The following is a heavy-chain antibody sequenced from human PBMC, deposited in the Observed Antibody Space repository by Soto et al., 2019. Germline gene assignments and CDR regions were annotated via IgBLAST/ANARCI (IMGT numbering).Heavy chain of an antibody. D-gene: IGHD2-2*01. CDR1: GGKFSSYG. CDR3: ARHSNASSLLVGGLNRGMDV. CDR2: IIPIFGTA. Sequence: SSVKVSCKASGGKFSSYGIRWVRQAPGQGLERMGGIIPIFGTANYAQKFQGRVTITADESTSTAYMELSSLRSEDTAVYYCARHSNASSLLVGGLNRGMDVWGQGTTVTVSS. V-gene: IGHV1-69*13. J-gene: IGHJ6*02.